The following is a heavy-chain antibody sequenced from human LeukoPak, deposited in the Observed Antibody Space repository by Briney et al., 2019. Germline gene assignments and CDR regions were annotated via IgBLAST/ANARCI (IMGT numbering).Heavy chain of an antibody. D-gene: IGHD6-19*01. CDR1: GGSTSSGNYY. V-gene: IGHV4-39*01. CDR2: IYYSGNT. J-gene: IGHJ4*02. CDR3: ARHSIAVTDDC. Sequence: SETLSLTCTVSGGSTSSGNYYWGWIRQPPGKGQEWIGSIYYSGNTYYNPSLKSRVSISVDTSRNQFSLRLSSVTAADTAIYYCARHSIAVTDDCWGQGTLVTVSS.